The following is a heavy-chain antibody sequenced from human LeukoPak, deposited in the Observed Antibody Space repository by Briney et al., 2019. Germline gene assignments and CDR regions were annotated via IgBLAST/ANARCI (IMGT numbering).Heavy chain of an antibody. V-gene: IGHV4-39*07. D-gene: IGHD5-18*01. CDR2: IYHSGSN. CDR1: GGSISSGGYY. Sequence: PSQTLSLTCTVSGGSISSGGYYWGWIRQPPGKGLEWIGSIYHSGSNYYNPSLKSRVTISVDTSKNQSSLKLSSVTAADTAVCYCARDTGIQLWLHYFDYWGQGTLVTVSS. J-gene: IGHJ4*02. CDR3: ARDTGIQLWLHYFDY.